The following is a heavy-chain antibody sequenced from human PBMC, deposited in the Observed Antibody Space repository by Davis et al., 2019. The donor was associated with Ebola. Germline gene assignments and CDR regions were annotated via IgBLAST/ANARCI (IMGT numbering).Heavy chain of an antibody. Sequence: PGGSLRLSCAASGFTFSSYWMHWVRQAPGKGLVWVSRINSDGSSTIYADSVKGRFTISRDNAKNTLYLQMNSLRAEDTAVYYCARAITANNMDVWGQGTTVTVSS. D-gene: IGHD3-10*01. CDR1: GFTFSSYW. CDR2: INSDGSST. J-gene: IGHJ6*02. V-gene: IGHV3-74*01. CDR3: ARAITANNMDV.